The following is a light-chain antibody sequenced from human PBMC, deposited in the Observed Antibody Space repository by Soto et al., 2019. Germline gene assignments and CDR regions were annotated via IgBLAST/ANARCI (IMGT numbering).Light chain of an antibody. CDR3: QQYGGSMT. Sequence: EIVLTQSPGTLSLSPGERATLSCRASQSVSSNYLAWYQKRPGRAPGLLIYGASSRDTGIPDRFSGSGSGTDFTLTISRLEPEDFAVYYCQQYGGSMTFGQGTKVEIQ. CDR1: QSVSSNY. CDR2: GAS. J-gene: IGKJ1*01. V-gene: IGKV3-20*01.